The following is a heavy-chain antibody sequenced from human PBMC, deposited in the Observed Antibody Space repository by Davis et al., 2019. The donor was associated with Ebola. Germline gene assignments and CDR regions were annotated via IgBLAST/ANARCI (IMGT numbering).Heavy chain of an antibody. CDR1: GFTFSSYW. D-gene: IGHD2-15*01. Sequence: GSLRLSCAASGFTFSSYWMHWVRQAPGKGLVWVSRINSDGSSTSYADSVKGRFTISRDNAKNTLYLQMNSLRAEDTAVYYCARGSCSGGSCYVSILLAFDIWGQGTMVTVSS. V-gene: IGHV3-74*01. CDR2: INSDGSST. J-gene: IGHJ3*02. CDR3: ARGSCSGGSCYVSILLAFDI.